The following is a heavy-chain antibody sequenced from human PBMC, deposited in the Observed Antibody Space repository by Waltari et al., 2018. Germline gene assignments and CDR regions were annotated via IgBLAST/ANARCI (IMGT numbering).Heavy chain of an antibody. V-gene: IGHV4-39*07. CDR2: FYKSGTT. CDR3: VRGYPDIVATISDY. D-gene: IGHD5-12*01. CDR1: RSSIRNHNYS. J-gene: IGHJ4*02. Sequence: QLQLQESGPGLVKPSETLSLTRTVSRSSIRNHNYSWGGVRQPPGKGLEWIGSFYKSGTTYYNPSLKSRVTISVDTSNNQFSLKLNSVTAADTAVYYCVRGYPDIVATISDYWGQGTLVIVSS.